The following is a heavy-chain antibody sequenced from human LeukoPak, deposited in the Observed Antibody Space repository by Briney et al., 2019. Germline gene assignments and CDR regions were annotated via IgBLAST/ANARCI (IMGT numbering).Heavy chain of an antibody. J-gene: IGHJ4*02. CDR1: GYSFTNYW. CDR2: IYPDDSDT. Sequence: GESLKISCKGSGYSFTNYWIGWVRQMPGKGLEWMGIIYPDDSDTRYSPSLQGQVTISAAKSISTAYLQWSSLKASDTAMYYCARFSSSGANDYWGQGTLVTVSS. D-gene: IGHD1-26*01. V-gene: IGHV5-51*01. CDR3: ARFSSSGANDY.